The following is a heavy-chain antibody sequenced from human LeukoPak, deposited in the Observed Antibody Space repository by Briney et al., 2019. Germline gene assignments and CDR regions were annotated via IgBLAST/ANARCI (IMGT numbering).Heavy chain of an antibody. CDR2: INHSGST. CDR3: ARVFNWNYSDY. CDR1: GGSFSGYY. D-gene: IGHD1-20*01. Sequence: SETLSLTCAVYGGSFSGYYWSWIRQPPGKGLEWIGEINHSGSTNYNPSLKSRVTISVDTSKNQFSLKLSSVTAADTAVYYCARVFNWNYSDYWGQGTLVTVSS. V-gene: IGHV4-34*01. J-gene: IGHJ4*02.